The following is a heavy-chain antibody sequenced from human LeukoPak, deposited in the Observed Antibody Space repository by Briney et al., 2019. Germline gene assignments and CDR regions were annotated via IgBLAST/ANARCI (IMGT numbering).Heavy chain of an antibody. Sequence: ASVKVSCKASGYTFTNYYMHWVRQAPGQGLEWMGIINPSGGSTSYAQKFQGRVTMTRDTSTSTVYMELSSLRSEDTAVYYFARGSYYSGSGAYHFDYWGQGTLVTVSS. J-gene: IGHJ4*02. CDR3: ARGSYYSGSGAYHFDY. V-gene: IGHV1-46*01. D-gene: IGHD3-10*01. CDR1: GYTFTNYY. CDR2: INPSGGST.